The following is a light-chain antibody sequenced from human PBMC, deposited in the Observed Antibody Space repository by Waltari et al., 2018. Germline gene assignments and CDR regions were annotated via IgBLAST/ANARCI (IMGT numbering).Light chain of an antibody. CDR3: SSYTGSSTLLV. CDR1: TSDIGNYDY. V-gene: IGLV2-14*01. Sequence: QSALTQPASVSGSPGQSITISCTGTTSDIGNYDYVSCYQQHPGKAPKLLIYEGTNRPSGVSTRFSGSKSGSTASLTISGLQADDEAHYYCSSYTGSSTLLVFGGGTDLTVL. J-gene: IGLJ2*01. CDR2: EGT.